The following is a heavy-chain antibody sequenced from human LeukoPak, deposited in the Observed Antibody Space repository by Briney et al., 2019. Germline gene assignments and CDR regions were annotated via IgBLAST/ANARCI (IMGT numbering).Heavy chain of an antibody. D-gene: IGHD4-11*01. CDR3: ATYSILNAREFRY. Sequence: GGSLRLSCAGSGFTFSNSWMGWVRQAPGKGLEWVANVQHIGGETYYVDSVKGRFTISRDNAKNSVYLQMNSLGADDAAVYYCATYSILNAREFRYWGQGTLVTVTS. J-gene: IGHJ1*01. CDR1: GFTFSNSW. CDR2: VQHIGGET. V-gene: IGHV3-7*01.